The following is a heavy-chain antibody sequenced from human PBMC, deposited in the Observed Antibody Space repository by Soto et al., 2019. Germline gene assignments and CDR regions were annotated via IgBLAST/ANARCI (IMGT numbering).Heavy chain of an antibody. CDR3: ARGGVVVIDAFDI. CDR2: ISYDGSNK. D-gene: IGHD3-22*01. CDR1: GFTFSSYA. Sequence: QVQLVESGGGVVQPGRSLRLSCAASGFTFSSYAMHWVRQAPGKGLEWVAVISYDGSNKYYADSVKGRFIISRDNSKNTLYLQMNSLRAEDTAVYYCARGGVVVIDAFDIWGQGTMVTVSS. V-gene: IGHV3-30-3*01. J-gene: IGHJ3*02.